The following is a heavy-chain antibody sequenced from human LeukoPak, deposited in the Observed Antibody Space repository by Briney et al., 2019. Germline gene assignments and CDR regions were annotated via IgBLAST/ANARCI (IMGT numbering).Heavy chain of an antibody. CDR2: INQDGSEK. D-gene: IGHD5-18*01. CDR3: ARLGRWTQLWSYGI. J-gene: IGHJ4*02. CDR1: EFPFNGYW. Sequence: GGSLRLSCAASEFPFNGYWMSWVRQAPGKGLECVANINQDGSEKYYVDFVRGRFTISRDNAKNSLYLQMNSLRAEDTAVYYCARLGRWTQLWSYGIWGRGTLVTVSS. V-gene: IGHV3-7*01.